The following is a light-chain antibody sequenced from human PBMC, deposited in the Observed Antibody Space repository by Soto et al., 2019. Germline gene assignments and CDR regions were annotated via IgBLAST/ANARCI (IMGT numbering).Light chain of an antibody. CDR3: QQYGSYSSFT. CDR1: QGISSY. V-gene: IGKV1-8*01. Sequence: AIRMTQSPSSLSASTGDRVTITCRASQGISSYLAWYQQKPGKAPKLLIYAASTLQSGVPSRFSGSGSGTDFTLTISSLQPDDSATYYCQQYGSYSSFTFGQGTKLEIK. CDR2: AAS. J-gene: IGKJ2*01.